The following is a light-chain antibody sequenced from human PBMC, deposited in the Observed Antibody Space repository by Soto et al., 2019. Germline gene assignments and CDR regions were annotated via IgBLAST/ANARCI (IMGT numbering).Light chain of an antibody. CDR1: QSVSKY. J-gene: IGKJ1*01. Sequence: EIVMTQSPATLSVSPGERATLSCRASQSVSKYLAWYQQKPGQAPRLLIYGASSRATGIPDSFSGSGSGTDFTLTISRLEPEDFAVYYCQQYGGSPQTFGQGTKV. CDR2: GAS. CDR3: QQYGGSPQT. V-gene: IGKV3-20*01.